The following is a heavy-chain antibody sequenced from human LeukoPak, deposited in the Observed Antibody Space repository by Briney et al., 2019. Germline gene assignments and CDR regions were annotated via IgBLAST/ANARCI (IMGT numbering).Heavy chain of an antibody. CDR2: IKQEGTEK. J-gene: IGHJ4*02. CDR1: GFTFRSSW. D-gene: IGHD3-10*01. V-gene: IGHV3-7*01. CDR3: ARDGGGPLD. Sequence: GGSLRLSCVASGFTFRSSWMSWVRQAPGKGLEWVANIKQEGTEKNYVDSVKGRFTTSRDNAKNSLYLQMNSLRAEDTAVYYCARDGGGPLDWGQGTLVTVSS.